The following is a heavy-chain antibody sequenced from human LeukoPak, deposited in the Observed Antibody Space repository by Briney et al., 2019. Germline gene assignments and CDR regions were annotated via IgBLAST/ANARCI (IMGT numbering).Heavy chain of an antibody. D-gene: IGHD3-22*01. CDR3: AREGSSGYYAFDY. J-gene: IGHJ4*02. CDR1: GGTFSSYA. Sequence: ASVKVSCKASGGTFSSYAISWVRQAPGQGLEWMGGIIPIFGTANYAQKFQGRVTITAGESTSTAYMELSSLRSEDTAVYYCAREGSSGYYAFDYWGQGTLVTVSS. V-gene: IGHV1-69*13. CDR2: IIPIFGTA.